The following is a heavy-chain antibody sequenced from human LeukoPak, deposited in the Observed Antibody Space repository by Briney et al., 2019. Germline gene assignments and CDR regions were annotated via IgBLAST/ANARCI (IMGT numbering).Heavy chain of an antibody. CDR2: INAYNGNT. V-gene: IGHV1-18*01. D-gene: IGHD2-21*02. Sequence: ASVKVSCKASGYTFTSYGISWVRQAPGQGLEWMGWINAYNGNTNYAQKLQDRVTMTTDTSTSTAYMELRSLRSDDTAVYYCARWEDCGGDCYSCYGMDVWGQGTTVTVSS. CDR1: GYTFTSYG. CDR3: ARWEDCGGDCYSCYGMDV. J-gene: IGHJ6*02.